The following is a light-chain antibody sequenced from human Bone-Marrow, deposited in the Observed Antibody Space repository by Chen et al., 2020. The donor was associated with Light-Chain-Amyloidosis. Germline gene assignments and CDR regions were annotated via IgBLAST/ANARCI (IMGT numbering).Light chain of an antibody. CDR3: QSYQGRSPGV. CDR2: EDD. CDR1: SGSIATNY. J-gene: IGLJ3*02. V-gene: IGLV6-57*01. Sequence: NFMLTQPHSVSESPGKTVIISCTRSSGSIATNYVQWYQQRPGSSPTTVIYEDDQRPSGVPDRFPGSIDRSSNAASLTISGLRTENAADSYCQSYQGRSPGVFGGGTKLTVL.